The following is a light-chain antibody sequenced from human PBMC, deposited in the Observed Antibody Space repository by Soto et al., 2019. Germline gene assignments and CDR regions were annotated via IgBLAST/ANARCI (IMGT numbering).Light chain of an antibody. V-gene: IGLV2-14*01. CDR1: NSDVGSYNR. Sequence: LTQPASVSGSPGQSITISCTGTNSDVGSYNRVSWYQQPPGTAPKLMIFDVNNRPSGVSYRFSGSKSGNTAYLTISGLQPEDEADYYCNSYTTSETYVFGTGTKVTVL. J-gene: IGLJ1*01. CDR3: NSYTTSETYV. CDR2: DVN.